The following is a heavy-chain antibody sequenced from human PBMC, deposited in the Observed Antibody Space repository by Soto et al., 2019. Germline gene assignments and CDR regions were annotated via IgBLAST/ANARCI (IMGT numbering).Heavy chain of an antibody. J-gene: IGHJ6*02. CDR3: ARAEGYYDFWSGYIAYYGMDV. Sequence: SETLSLTCTVSGGSISSYYWSWIRQPPGKGLEWIGYIYYSGSTNYNPSLKSRVTISVDTSKNQFSLKLSSVTAADTAVYYCARAEGYYDFWSGYIAYYGMDVWGQGTTVTV. V-gene: IGHV4-59*01. D-gene: IGHD3-3*01. CDR1: GGSISSYY. CDR2: IYYSGST.